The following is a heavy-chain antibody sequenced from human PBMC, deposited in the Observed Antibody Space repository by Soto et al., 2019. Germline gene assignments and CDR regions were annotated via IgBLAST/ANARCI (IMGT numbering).Heavy chain of an antibody. CDR3: ASRMFGYSSSWDNFDY. Sequence: GGSLRLSCAASGFTFSSYWMHWVRQAPGKGLVWVSRINSDGSSTSYADSVKGRFTISRDNAKNTLYLQMNSLRAEDTAVYYCASRMFGYSSSWDNFDYWGQGTLVTVSS. CDR2: INSDGSST. J-gene: IGHJ4*02. CDR1: GFTFSSYW. D-gene: IGHD6-13*01. V-gene: IGHV3-74*01.